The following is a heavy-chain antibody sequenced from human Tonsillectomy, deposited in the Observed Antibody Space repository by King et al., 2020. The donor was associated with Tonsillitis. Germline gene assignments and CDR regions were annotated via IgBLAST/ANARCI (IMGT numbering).Heavy chain of an antibody. D-gene: IGHD3-22*01. CDR2: IDWDDDK. V-gene: IGHV2-70*15. J-gene: IGHJ4*02. CDR3: ARIRAYDSSGYYGDY. CDR1: GFSLSTSGMC. Sequence: VTLKESGPALVKPTQTLTLTCTFSGFSLSTSGMCVSWIRQPPGQALEWLARIDWDDDKYYSTSLKTRLTISKDTSKNQVVLTMTNMDPVDTATYYCARIRAYDSSGYYGDYWGQGTLVTVSS.